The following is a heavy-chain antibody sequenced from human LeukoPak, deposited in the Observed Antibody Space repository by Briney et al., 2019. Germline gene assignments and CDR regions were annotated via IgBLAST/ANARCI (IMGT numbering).Heavy chain of an antibody. CDR2: ISSSGSTI. J-gene: IGHJ4*02. V-gene: IGHV3-48*03. D-gene: IGHD2-2*01. Sequence: GGSLRLSCAASGFTFSSYEMNWVRQAPGKGLEWLSYISSSGSTIYYADSVKGRFTISRDNAKNSLYLQMNSLRAEDTAVYYCASSIVVVPAATIDEIWGQGTLVTVSS. CDR3: ASSIVVVPAATIDEI. CDR1: GFTFSSYE.